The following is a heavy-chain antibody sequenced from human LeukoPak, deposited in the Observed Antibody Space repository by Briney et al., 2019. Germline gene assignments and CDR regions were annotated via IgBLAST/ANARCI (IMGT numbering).Heavy chain of an antibody. CDR1: GGSISRYY. CDR2: IYSSGTT. J-gene: IGHJ4*02. Sequence: SETLSLTCTVSGGSISRYYWSWIRQPAGKGLEWIGRIYSSGTTTYSPSLKSRVTMSVDTSKNQFSLTLSSVTAADTAVYYCARGGVGVVIVPFDYWGQGTLVTVSS. CDR3: ARGGVGVVIVPFDY. V-gene: IGHV4-4*07. D-gene: IGHD3-16*02.